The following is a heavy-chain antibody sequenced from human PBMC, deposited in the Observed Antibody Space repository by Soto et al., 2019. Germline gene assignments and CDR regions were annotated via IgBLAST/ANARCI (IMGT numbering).Heavy chain of an antibody. CDR1: GASISGSY. J-gene: IGHJ5*02. CDR3: VRDGTKTLRDWFDP. CDR2: IYATGAT. V-gene: IGHV4-4*07. D-gene: IGHD1-1*01. Sequence: PSDTLSLTCTVSGASISGSYWSWIRKSAGKGLEWIGRIYATGATDYNPSLKSRVMMSVDTSKKQFSLKLRSVTAADTAVYYCVRDGTKTLRDWFDPWGQGISVTVSS.